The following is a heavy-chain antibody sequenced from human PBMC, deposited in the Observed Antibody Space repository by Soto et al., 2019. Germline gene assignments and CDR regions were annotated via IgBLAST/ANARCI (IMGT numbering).Heavy chain of an antibody. CDR2: ISGSGGST. V-gene: IGHV3-23*01. J-gene: IGHJ6*02. CDR3: AKIIAAAGIETDYYYYGMDV. CDR1: GFTFSSYA. Sequence: GGSLRLSCAASGFTFSSYAMSWVRQAPGKGLEWVSAISGSGGSTYYADSVKGRFTISRDNSKNTLYLQMNSLRAEDTAVYYCAKIIAAAGIETDYYYYGMDVWGQGTTVTVSS. D-gene: IGHD6-13*01.